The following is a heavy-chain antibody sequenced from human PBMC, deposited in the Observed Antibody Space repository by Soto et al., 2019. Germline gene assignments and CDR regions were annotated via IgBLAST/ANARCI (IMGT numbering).Heavy chain of an antibody. D-gene: IGHD6-13*01. J-gene: IGHJ6*02. CDR2: IYYSGST. Sequence: SETLSLTCTVSGGSISSGDYYWSWIRQPPGKGLEWIGYIYYSGSTYYNPSLKSRVTISVDTSKNQFSLKLSSVTAADTAVYYCARDYSSSSHYYYYGMDVWGQGTTVTVSS. V-gene: IGHV4-30-4*01. CDR3: ARDYSSSSHYYYYGMDV. CDR1: GGSISSGDYY.